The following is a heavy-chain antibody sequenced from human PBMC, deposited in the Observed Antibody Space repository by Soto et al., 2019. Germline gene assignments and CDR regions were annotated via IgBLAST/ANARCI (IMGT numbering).Heavy chain of an antibody. CDR1: GGTFSSYA. V-gene: IGHV1-69*13. J-gene: IGHJ4*02. D-gene: IGHD3-22*01. CDR2: IIPIFGTA. CDR3: ARDKHGYYYDSSGYYMDY. Sequence: ASVKVSCKASGGTFSSYAIIWVRQAPGQGLEWMGGIIPIFGTANYAQKFQGRVTITADESTSTAYMELSSLRSEDTAVYYCARDKHGYYYDSSGYYMDYWGQGTLVTVSS.